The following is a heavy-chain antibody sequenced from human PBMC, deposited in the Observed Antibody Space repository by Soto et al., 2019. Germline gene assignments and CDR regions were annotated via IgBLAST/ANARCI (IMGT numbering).Heavy chain of an antibody. D-gene: IGHD3-16*01. J-gene: IGHJ4*02. CDR3: AKDRLAGGFDY. Sequence: GGSLRLSCAASGFTFINYAMSWGRQAPWKGLEWVSLVSATAGTTYYTDSVKGRFTISRDNSRNTVYLQMNSLRADDTAVYYCAKDRLAGGFDYRGQGTLVTVSS. CDR1: GFTFINYA. CDR2: VSATAGTT. V-gene: IGHV3-23*01.